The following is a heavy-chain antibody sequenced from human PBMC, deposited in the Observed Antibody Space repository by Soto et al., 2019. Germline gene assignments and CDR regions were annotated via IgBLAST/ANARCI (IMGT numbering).Heavy chain of an antibody. V-gene: IGHV1-69*01. CDR3: GPYGDYIGALN. D-gene: IGHD4-17*01. J-gene: IGHJ4*02. CDR2: IIPIFGTA. Sequence: QVQLVQSGAEVKKPGSSVKVSCKASGGTFSSYAISWVRQAPGQGLEWMGGIIPIFGTANYAQKFQGRVTITADDSTSTAYMELSSLRSEDKSVYYCGPYGDYIGALNWGQGTLVPVSS. CDR1: GGTFSSYA.